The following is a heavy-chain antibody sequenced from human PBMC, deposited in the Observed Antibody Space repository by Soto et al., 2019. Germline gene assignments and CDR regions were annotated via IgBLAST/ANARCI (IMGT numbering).Heavy chain of an antibody. D-gene: IGHD1-20*01. Sequence: QVQLVESGGGVGQPGRSLRLSCAASGFTFSSYGMHWVRQAPGKALVWVAVISYDGSNTYYADSVKGRFTISRDNSKNTLYLQMNSLRAEDTAVYYCAKVYDAHYYYYYGMDVWGQGTTVTVSS. CDR3: AKVYDAHYYYYYGMDV. J-gene: IGHJ6*02. V-gene: IGHV3-30*18. CDR1: GFTFSSYG. CDR2: ISYDGSNT.